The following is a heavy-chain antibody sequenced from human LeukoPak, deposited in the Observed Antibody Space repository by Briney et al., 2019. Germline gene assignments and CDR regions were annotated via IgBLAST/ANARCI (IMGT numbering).Heavy chain of an antibody. CDR2: IYYSGST. CDR1: GGSIRSYH. CDR3: ARDDCSGGSCYYPYFHY. J-gene: IGHJ4*02. V-gene: IGHV4-59*01. Sequence: SETLSLTCSVSGGSIRSYHWSWIRQPPGKGLEWIGYIYYSGSTNYNPSLKSRVTISVDTSKNQFSLKLSSVTAADTAVYYCARDDCSGGSCYYPYFHYWGQGTLVTVSS. D-gene: IGHD2-15*01.